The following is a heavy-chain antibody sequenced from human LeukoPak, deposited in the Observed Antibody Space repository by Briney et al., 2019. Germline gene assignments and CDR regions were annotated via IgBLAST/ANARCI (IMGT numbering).Heavy chain of an antibody. V-gene: IGHV4-59*08. Sequence: SETLSLTCTVSGGSITSYYWSWLRQPPGKGLEWIGYIYYSGSTNYNPSLKSRVTISVDTSKNQFSLKLSSVTAEDTAVYYCARSLVGATHFDYWGQGTLVTVSS. CDR2: IYYSGST. D-gene: IGHD1-26*01. CDR3: ARSLVGATHFDY. CDR1: GGSITSYY. J-gene: IGHJ4*02.